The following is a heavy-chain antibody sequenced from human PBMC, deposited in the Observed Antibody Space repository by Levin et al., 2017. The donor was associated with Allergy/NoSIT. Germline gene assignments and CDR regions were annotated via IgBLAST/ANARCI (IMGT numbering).Heavy chain of an antibody. V-gene: IGHV3-23*01. Sequence: GESLKISCAASGFTFSSYAVSWVRQAPGKGLEWVSGISGSGGSTYYADSVKGRFTISRDNSKNTLYLQMDSLRAEDTAVYYCAKRSGGGSGSYYIDYWGLGTLVTVSS. CDR1: GFTFSSYA. D-gene: IGHD3-10*01. CDR3: AKRSGGGSGSYYIDY. J-gene: IGHJ4*02. CDR2: ISGSGGST.